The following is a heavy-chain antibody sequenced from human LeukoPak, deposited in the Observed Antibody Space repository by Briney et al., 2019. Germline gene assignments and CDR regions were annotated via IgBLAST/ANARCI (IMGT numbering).Heavy chain of an antibody. D-gene: IGHD5-24*01. CDR3: AKDGLATTNGPCGYFDY. V-gene: IGHV3-23*01. CDR2: ITGNSGSI. J-gene: IGHJ4*02. CDR1: GFTFSTYA. Sequence: GGSLRLSCAASGFTFSTYAMSWVRQAPGKGLAWVSVITGNSGSIYYADSVRGRFTISRDNSKNTLYLQMNSLRAEDTAVYYCAKDGLATTNGPCGYFDYWGQGTLVTVSS.